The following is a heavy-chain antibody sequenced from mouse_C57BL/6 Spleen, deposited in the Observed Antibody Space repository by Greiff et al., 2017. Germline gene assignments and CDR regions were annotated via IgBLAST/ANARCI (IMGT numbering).Heavy chain of an antibody. CDR1: GYSFTDYN. CDR2: INPNYGTT. J-gene: IGHJ2*01. D-gene: IGHD1-1*01. Sequence: EVQLQESGPELVKPGASVKISCKASGYSFTDYNMTWVKQSYGKSLEWIGVINPNYGTTSYNQKFKGKATLTVDQSSSTAYMQHNSLASEDSAVYYCAREYYYGSSYWDWGQGTTLTVSS. CDR3: AREYYYGSSYWD. V-gene: IGHV1-39*01.